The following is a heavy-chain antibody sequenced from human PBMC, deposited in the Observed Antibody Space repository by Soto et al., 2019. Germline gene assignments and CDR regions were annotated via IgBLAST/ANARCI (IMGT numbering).Heavy chain of an antibody. CDR1: GFTFSSYA. J-gene: IGHJ4*02. CDR3: AKDWVGAELAFDY. CDR2: ISGSGGST. D-gene: IGHD1-26*01. V-gene: IGHV3-23*01. Sequence: EVQLLESGGGLVQPGGSLRLSCAASGFTFSSYAMRWVRQAPGKGLEWVSAISGSGGSTYYADSVKGRFTISRDNSKNTLYLQMNSLRAEDTAVYYCAKDWVGAELAFDYWGQGTLVTVSS.